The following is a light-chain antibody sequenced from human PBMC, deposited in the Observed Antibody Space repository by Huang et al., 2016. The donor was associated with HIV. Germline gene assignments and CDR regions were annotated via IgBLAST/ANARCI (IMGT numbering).Light chain of an antibody. J-gene: IGKJ1*01. CDR3: QQYYSSPQT. CDR2: WAP. CDR1: QSVYSSSTSKDY. V-gene: IGKV4-1*01. Sequence: DIIMTQSPDSLAVSLGERATLHCMSSQSVYSSSTSKDYMAWFQQKPGQPPRLLLFWAPTREAGVPERVSGNGSGTHFTLTTANLEAEDAAIYYCQQYYSSPQTFGQGTRVEVK.